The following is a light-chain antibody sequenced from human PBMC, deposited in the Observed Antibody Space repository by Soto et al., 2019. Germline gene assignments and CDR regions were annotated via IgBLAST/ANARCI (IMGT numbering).Light chain of an antibody. CDR2: GAS. CDR3: QQRSNWPPWT. Sequence: ETLLTQSPGTPSLSPGERATLSCRASQSVGGSSLAWYQQRPGQAPRLLIYGASTRATGIPDRFSGSGSGTDFTLTISSLEPEDFAVYYCQQRSNWPPWTFGQGTKVDIK. CDR1: QSVGGSS. V-gene: IGKV3D-20*02. J-gene: IGKJ1*01.